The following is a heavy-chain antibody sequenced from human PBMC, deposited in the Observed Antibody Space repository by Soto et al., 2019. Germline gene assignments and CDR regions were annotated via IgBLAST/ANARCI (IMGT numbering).Heavy chain of an antibody. CDR2: MNPINGAA. CDR1: GYDFTACY. CDR3: GRGPSPRAPAGGTPYYYAMDV. J-gene: IGHJ6*02. Sequence: ASVKVSCKASGYDFTACYINWVRQASGQGLEWMGWMNPINGAAGSARRFQGRISMTRNTATGTAYLELTSLRSDDSAVYYCGRGPSPRAPAGGTPYYYAMDVCGQRPTVTVSS. V-gene: IGHV1-8*02. D-gene: IGHD6-13*01.